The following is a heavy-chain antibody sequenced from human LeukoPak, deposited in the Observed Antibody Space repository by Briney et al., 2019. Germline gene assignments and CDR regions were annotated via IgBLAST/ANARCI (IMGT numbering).Heavy chain of an antibody. D-gene: IGHD1/OR15-1a*01. Sequence: GGSLRLSCAASGFTFSSYAMSWVRQAPGKGLEWVSAISGSGGSTYYADSVKGRFTISRDNSKNTLYLQMNSLRAEDTAVYYCAKDPSLNTARTNWFDPRGQGILVTVSS. CDR1: GFTFSSYA. CDR3: AKDPSLNTARTNWFDP. J-gene: IGHJ5*02. V-gene: IGHV3-23*01. CDR2: ISGSGGST.